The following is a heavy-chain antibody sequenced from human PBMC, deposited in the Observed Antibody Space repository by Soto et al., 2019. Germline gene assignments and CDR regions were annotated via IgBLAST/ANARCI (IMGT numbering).Heavy chain of an antibody. J-gene: IGHJ5*02. V-gene: IGHV3-23*01. CDR2: ISGSGGST. Sequence: GGSLRLSCAASGFTLSNCVMSWVRQAPGKGLGWVSAISGSGGSTYYADSVKGRFTISRDNSKNTLYLQMNSLRAEDTAVYYCAKDPAPQYNWKVWFDPWGQGTLVTVSS. D-gene: IGHD1-20*01. CDR3: AKDPAPQYNWKVWFDP. CDR1: GFTLSNCV.